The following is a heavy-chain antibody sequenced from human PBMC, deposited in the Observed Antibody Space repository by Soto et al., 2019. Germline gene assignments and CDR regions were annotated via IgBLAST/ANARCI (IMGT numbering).Heavy chain of an antibody. CDR3: ARNYGDFHYFDY. D-gene: IGHD4-17*01. V-gene: IGHV3-11*06. CDR2: ISSSSSYT. CDR1: GFTFSDYY. Sequence: PGGSLRLSCAASGFTFSDYYMSWIRQAPGKGLEWVSYISSSSSYTNYADSVKGRFTISRDNAKNSLYLQMNSLRAEDTAVYYCARNYGDFHYFDYWGQGTLVTVSS. J-gene: IGHJ4*02.